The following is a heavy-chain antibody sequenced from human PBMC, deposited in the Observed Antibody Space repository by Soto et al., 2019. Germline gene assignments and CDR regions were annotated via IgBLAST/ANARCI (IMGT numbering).Heavy chain of an antibody. Sequence: GASLRLSSAASGFTFGTTDTSWVRQAPGEGLEWVSTIDGSGGITYYADSVKGRFTISRDNSRNRVYLQMNSLRGDDTALYYCVKNSGWFNTWGQGALVTVSS. J-gene: IGHJ5*02. CDR3: VKNSGWFNT. D-gene: IGHD3-10*01. CDR2: IDGSGGIT. V-gene: IGHV3-23*01. CDR1: GFTFGTTD.